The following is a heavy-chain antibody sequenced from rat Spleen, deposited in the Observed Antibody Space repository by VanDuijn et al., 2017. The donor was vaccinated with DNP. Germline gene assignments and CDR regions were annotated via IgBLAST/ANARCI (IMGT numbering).Heavy chain of an antibody. CDR2: INTDGGTT. Sequence: EVQLVETGGGLVQPGRSLKLSCVASGFTFSSYWMYWIRQAPGKGLEWIASINTDGGTTYYRDSVKGRFTISRDNAENTVYLQMNSLRSEDTATYYCAKDRDGGFAMDAWGQGISVTVSS. J-gene: IGHJ4*01. V-gene: IGHV5-58*01. CDR1: GFTFSSYW. CDR3: AKDRDGGFAMDA. D-gene: IGHD1-11*01.